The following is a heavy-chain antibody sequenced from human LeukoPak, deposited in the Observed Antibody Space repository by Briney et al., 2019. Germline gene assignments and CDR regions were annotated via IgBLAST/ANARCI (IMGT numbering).Heavy chain of an antibody. CDR1: GYTFTSYG. D-gene: IGHD3-10*01. Sequence: GASVKVSYKASGYTFTSYGISWVRQAPGQGLEWMGWISAYNGNTNYAQKLQGRVTMTTDTSTSTAYMELRSLRSDDTAVYYCARVFGSGADYYYYYGMDVWGQGTTVTVSS. V-gene: IGHV1-18*01. CDR2: ISAYNGNT. CDR3: ARVFGSGADYYYYYGMDV. J-gene: IGHJ6*02.